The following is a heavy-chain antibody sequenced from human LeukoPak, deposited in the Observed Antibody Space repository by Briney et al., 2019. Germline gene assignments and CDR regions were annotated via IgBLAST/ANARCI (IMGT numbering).Heavy chain of an antibody. CDR3: ARAPGVRYYYYMDV. J-gene: IGHJ6*03. D-gene: IGHD2-8*01. CDR1: GFTFDDYA. CDR2: ISWNSGSI. V-gene: IGHV3-9*01. Sequence: GGSLRLSCAASGFTFDDYAMHWVGQAPGKGLEWVSGISWNSGSIGYADSVKGRFTISRDNAKNSLYLQMNSLRAEDTALYYCARAPGVRYYYYMDVWGKGTTVTVSS.